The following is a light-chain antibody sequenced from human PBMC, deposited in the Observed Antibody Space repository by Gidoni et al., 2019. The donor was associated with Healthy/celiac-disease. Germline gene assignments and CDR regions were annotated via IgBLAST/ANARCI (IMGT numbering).Light chain of an antibody. CDR3: QQLNSYPQT. J-gene: IGKJ3*01. CDR2: AAS. Sequence: DIQLTQSPSFLSASVGDRVTITCRASQGIRRYLAWYQQKPGKDPKLLIDAASTLQSGVPSRFSGSGSGTEVMLTISSLQPEDFSTYYCQQLNSYPQTFGPGTKVDIK. CDR1: QGIRRY. V-gene: IGKV1-9*01.